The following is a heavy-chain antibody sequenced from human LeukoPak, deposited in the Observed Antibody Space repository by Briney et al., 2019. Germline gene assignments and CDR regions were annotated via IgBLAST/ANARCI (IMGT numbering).Heavy chain of an antibody. J-gene: IGHJ3*02. Sequence: LAGGSLRLSCAASGFTFSSYGMHWVRQAPGKGLEWVAVIWYDRSNKYYADSVKGRFTISRDNSKNTLYLQMNSLRAEDTAVYYCARGLGPGGAFDIWGQGTMVTVSS. V-gene: IGHV3-33*01. CDR2: IWYDRSNK. CDR3: ARGLGPGGAFDI. D-gene: IGHD3-16*01. CDR1: GFTFSSYG.